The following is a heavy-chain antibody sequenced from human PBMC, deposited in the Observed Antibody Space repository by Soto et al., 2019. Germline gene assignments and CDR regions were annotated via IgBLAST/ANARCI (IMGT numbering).Heavy chain of an antibody. J-gene: IGHJ5*02. V-gene: IGHV1-2*02. CDR3: AREGPEQQGFDL. CDR1: GYTFTAYY. CDR2: INPNSGGT. Sequence: ASVKVSCKASGYTFTAYYVHWVRQAPGQGLEWMGWINPNSGGTNYAQKFQGRVSMTRDTSISTAYMELSRLRSDDTAVYYCAREGPEQQGFDLWGQGTLVTVSS. D-gene: IGHD6-13*01.